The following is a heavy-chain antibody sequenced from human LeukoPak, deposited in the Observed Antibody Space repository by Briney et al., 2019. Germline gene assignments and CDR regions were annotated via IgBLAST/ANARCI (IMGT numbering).Heavy chain of an antibody. CDR1: GYTFTSYG. V-gene: IGHV1-18*01. CDR2: ISAYNGNT. D-gene: IGHD2-15*01. CDR3: ARDLGGCSGGSCYDNWFDP. J-gene: IGHJ5*02. Sequence: ASVKVSCKASGYTFTSYGISWVRQAPGQGLEWMGWISAYNGNTNYAQKLQGRVTMTTDTSTSTAYMELRSLRSDDTAVYYCARDLGGCSGGSCYDNWFDPWGQGTLVTVSS.